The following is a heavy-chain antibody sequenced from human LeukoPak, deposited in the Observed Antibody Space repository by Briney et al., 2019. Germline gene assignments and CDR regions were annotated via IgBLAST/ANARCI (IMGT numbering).Heavy chain of an antibody. D-gene: IGHD6-6*01. CDR1: GFTFSSYA. Sequence: GGSLRLSCAASGFTFSSYAMSWVRQAPGKGLEWVSAITISGENTYYADSVKGRFTISRDTSRNTLYLQMHGLRAEDTAVYYCARLISTSSSRFSDYWGQGTLVTVSS. V-gene: IGHV3-23*01. CDR2: ITISGENT. J-gene: IGHJ4*02. CDR3: ARLISTSSSRFSDY.